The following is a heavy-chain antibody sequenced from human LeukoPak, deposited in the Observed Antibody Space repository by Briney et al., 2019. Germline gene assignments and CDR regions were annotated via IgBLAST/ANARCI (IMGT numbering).Heavy chain of an antibody. J-gene: IGHJ3*02. Sequence: AGRSLRLSCAASGFTFSSYGMHWVRQAPGKGLEWVAVTWYDGSNKYYADSVKGRFTISRDNSKNTLYLQMNSLRAEDTAVYYCARDRGGAFDIWGQGTMVTVSS. CDR1: GFTFSSYG. V-gene: IGHV3-33*01. D-gene: IGHD3-10*01. CDR2: TWYDGSNK. CDR3: ARDRGGAFDI.